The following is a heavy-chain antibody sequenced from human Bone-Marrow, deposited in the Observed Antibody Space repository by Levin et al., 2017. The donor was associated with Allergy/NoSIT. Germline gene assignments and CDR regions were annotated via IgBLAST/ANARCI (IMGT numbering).Heavy chain of an antibody. Sequence: RGESLKISCAASGFTFRKYSMHWVRQAPGKGLEWVAFIWYDGSNKNYPDSVQGRFTISRDNSKNMLYLQMDSLRLEDTAVYYCARDAYGRNELGGGLDYWGQGTPVTVSS. CDR1: GFTFRKYS. J-gene: IGHJ4*02. D-gene: IGHD1-26*01. V-gene: IGHV3-33*01. CDR3: ARDAYGRNELGGGLDY. CDR2: IWYDGSNK.